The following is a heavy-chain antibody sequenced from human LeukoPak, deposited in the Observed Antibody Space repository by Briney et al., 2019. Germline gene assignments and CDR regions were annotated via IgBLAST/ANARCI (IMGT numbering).Heavy chain of an antibody. V-gene: IGHV1-8*01. D-gene: IGHD2-15*01. CDR2: MNPNSGNT. CDR3: ARPSYCSGGSCYPGVDY. Sequence: ASVKVSCTASGYTFTSYDINWVRQTTGQGRVWMGEMNPNSGNTGYAQKFQGRVTMTRNTSISTAYMELSSLRSEDTAVYYCARPSYCSGGSCYPGVDYWGQGTLVTVSS. J-gene: IGHJ4*02. CDR1: GYTFTSYD.